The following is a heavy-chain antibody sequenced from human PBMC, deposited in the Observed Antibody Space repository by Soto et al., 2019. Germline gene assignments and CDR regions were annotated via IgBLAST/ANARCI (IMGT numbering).Heavy chain of an antibody. V-gene: IGHV4-4*07. Sequence: SETLSLTCTVSGGSISSYYWSWIRQPAGKGLEWIGRIYTSGSTNYNPSLKSRVTMSVDTSKNQFSLKLSSVTAADTAVYYCARAGIAARPRENWFDPWGQGTLVTV. D-gene: IGHD6-6*01. CDR1: GGSISSYY. CDR2: IYTSGST. CDR3: ARAGIAARPRENWFDP. J-gene: IGHJ5*02.